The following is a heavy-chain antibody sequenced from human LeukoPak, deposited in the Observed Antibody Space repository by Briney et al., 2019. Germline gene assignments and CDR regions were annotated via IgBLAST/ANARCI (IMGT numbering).Heavy chain of an antibody. D-gene: IGHD6-19*01. V-gene: IGHV3-30*04. Sequence: GGSLRLSCAASGFTFSSYAMHWVRQAPGKGLEWVAVISYDGSNKYYADSVKGRFTISRDNSKNTLYLQMNSLRAEDTTVYYCARGIAVAAPFDYWGQGTLVTVSS. CDR2: ISYDGSNK. CDR1: GFTFSSYA. J-gene: IGHJ4*02. CDR3: ARGIAVAAPFDY.